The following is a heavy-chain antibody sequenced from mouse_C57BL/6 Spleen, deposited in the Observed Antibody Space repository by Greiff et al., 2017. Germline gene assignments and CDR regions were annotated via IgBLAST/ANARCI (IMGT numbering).Heavy chain of an antibody. Sequence: VQLQQSDAELVKPGASVKISCKASGYTFTDHTIHWMKQRPEQGLEWIGYIYPRDGSTKYNEKFKGKATLTADKSSSTAYMQLNSLTSEDSAVYFFASDYYCSSYGLAYWGQGTLVTVSA. J-gene: IGHJ3*01. CDR2: IYPRDGST. CDR3: ASDYYCSSYGLAY. V-gene: IGHV1-78*01. CDR1: GYTFTDHT. D-gene: IGHD1-1*01.